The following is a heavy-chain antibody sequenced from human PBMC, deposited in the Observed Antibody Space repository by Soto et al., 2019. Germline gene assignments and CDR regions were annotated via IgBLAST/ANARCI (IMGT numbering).Heavy chain of an antibody. Sequence: QVQLVQSGAEVEKPGSSVKFSCKASGGTFSSYTISWVRQAPGQGLEWMGRIIPILGIANYAQKFQGRVTITADKSTSTAYMELSSLRSEDTAVYYCARDQGIAAILYFDYWGQGTLVTVSS. CDR3: ARDQGIAAILYFDY. V-gene: IGHV1-69*08. D-gene: IGHD6-13*01. CDR2: IIPILGIA. CDR1: GGTFSSYT. J-gene: IGHJ4*02.